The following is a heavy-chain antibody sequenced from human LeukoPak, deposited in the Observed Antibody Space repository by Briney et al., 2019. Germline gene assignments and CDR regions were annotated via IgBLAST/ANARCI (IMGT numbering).Heavy chain of an antibody. CDR3: ASIYGDYSDFDY. J-gene: IGHJ4*02. Sequence: SETLSLTCAVYGGSSSSYYWSWIRQPPGKGLEGIAEITHFGRTNYNPSLKSRLSISVDTSKNQFSLKLSSVTAADTAVYYCASIYGDYSDFDYWGQGTLVTVSS. D-gene: IGHD4-17*01. CDR1: GGSSSSYY. V-gene: IGHV4-34*01. CDR2: ITHFGRT.